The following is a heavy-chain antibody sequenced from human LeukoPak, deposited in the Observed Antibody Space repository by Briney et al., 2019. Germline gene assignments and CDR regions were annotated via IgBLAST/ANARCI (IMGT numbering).Heavy chain of an antibody. CDR1: GYSFTSYW. J-gene: IGHJ4*02. CDR2: IYPGDSDT. CDR3: ARTTIVGATIGDWYYFDY. V-gene: IGHV5-51*01. Sequence: GESLKIYCKGSGYSFTSYWIGWVRQMPGKGLEWMGIIYPGDSDTRYSPSFQGQVTISADKSISTAYLQWSSLKASDTAMYYCARTTIVGATIGDWYYFDYWGQGTLVTVSS. D-gene: IGHD1-26*01.